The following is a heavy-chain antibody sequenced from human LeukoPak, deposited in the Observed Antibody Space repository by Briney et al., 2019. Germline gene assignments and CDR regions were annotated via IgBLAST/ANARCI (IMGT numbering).Heavy chain of an antibody. J-gene: IGHJ4*02. CDR3: ARGGNSDSIAGRVFDY. Sequence: PSETLSLTCTVSGGSISSSSYYWGWIRQPPGKGLEWIGYIYYSGSTNYNPSLKSRFTISVDTSKTQFSLKLSSVTAADTAVYYCARGGNSDSIAGRVFDYWGQGNLVTVSS. D-gene: IGHD2/OR15-2a*01. CDR1: GGSISSSSYY. CDR2: IYYSGST. V-gene: IGHV4-61*05.